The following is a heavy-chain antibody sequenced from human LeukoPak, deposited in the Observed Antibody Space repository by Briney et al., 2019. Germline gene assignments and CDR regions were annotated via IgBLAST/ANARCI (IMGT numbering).Heavy chain of an antibody. CDR3: ARSRDGYNYFDY. D-gene: IGHD5-24*01. J-gene: IGHJ4*02. Sequence: SETLSLTCTVSGGSISSGDYYWNWIRQHPGKGLEWIRYIYYSGSTNYNPSLKSRVTISVDMSKNQFSLKLSSLTAADTAVYYCARSRDGYNYFDYWGQGTLVTVSS. CDR2: IYYSGST. V-gene: IGHV4-31*03. CDR1: GGSISSGDYY.